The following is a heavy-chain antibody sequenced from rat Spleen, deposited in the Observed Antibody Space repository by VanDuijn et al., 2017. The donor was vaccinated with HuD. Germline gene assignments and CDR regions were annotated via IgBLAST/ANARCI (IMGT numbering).Heavy chain of an antibody. CDR1: GFIFRNYD. J-gene: IGHJ4*01. CDR2: ISPSGGTT. Sequence: EVRLVESGGGLVRPGGSLKVSCEASGFIFRNYDMVWVRQAPTKGLEWVAAISPSGGTTDYRDSVKGRFTVSRDNAKSTLYLQMDSLESEDTATYYCGRTSLQWFRMDAWGQGTSLTVSS. V-gene: IGHV5-25*01. CDR3: GRTSLQWFRMDA. D-gene: IGHD1-1*01.